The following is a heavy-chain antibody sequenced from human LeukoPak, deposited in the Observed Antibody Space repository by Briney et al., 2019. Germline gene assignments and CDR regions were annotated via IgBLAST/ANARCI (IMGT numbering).Heavy chain of an antibody. CDR3: GGSRSFF. CDR2: ISVSGGNT. D-gene: IGHD6-6*01. J-gene: IGHJ4*02. Sequence: GGTLRLSCAASGFTFSSYGMHWVRQVPGKGLEWVSTISVSGGNTYYADSVKGRFTISRDNSKNTLYLQMSSLRADDTAVYYCGGSRSFFWGQGTLVTVSS. CDR1: GFTFSSYG. V-gene: IGHV3-23*01.